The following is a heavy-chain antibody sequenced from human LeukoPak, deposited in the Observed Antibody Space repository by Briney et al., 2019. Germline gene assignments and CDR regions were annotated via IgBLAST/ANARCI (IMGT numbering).Heavy chain of an antibody. CDR3: TRRRGSGSRDVFDI. V-gene: IGHV4-61*01. D-gene: IGHD3-10*01. CDR2: IYHSRST. J-gene: IGHJ3*02. CDR1: GDSVSSGSYD. Sequence: PSETLSLTCIVSGDSVSSGSYDWSWIRQPPGKGLERIGHIYHSRSTNYNPSLRSRVTISIDTSKNQFSLKLSSVTAADTAVYYCTRRRGSGSRDVFDIWGQGTMVIVSS.